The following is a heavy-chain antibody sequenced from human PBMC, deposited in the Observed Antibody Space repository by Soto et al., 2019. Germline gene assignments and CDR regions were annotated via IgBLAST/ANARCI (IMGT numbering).Heavy chain of an antibody. CDR1: GYTFSRYW. J-gene: IGHJ3*02. V-gene: IGHV5-51*03. CDR2: IYPGDFDT. CDR3: VLPKDGSDAFDI. D-gene: IGHD1-26*01. Sequence: EVQLVQSGAEVKKPGESLKISCKGSGYTFSRYWIGWVRQMPGKGLEWMGIIYPGDFDTTYSPSFQGQVTISADKSISTAYLQWSSLKASDTAIYYCVLPKDGSDAFDIWGQGTMVTVSS.